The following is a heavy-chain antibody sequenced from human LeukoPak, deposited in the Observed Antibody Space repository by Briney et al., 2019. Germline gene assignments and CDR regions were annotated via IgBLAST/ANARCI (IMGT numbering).Heavy chain of an antibody. V-gene: IGHV3-30*03. Sequence: GGSLRLSCAASGFTFSSYGMHWVRQAPGKGLEWVAVISYDGSNKYYADSVKGRFTISRDNSKNTLYLQMNSLRAEDTAVYYCARDITIFGVVIADYWGQGTLVTVSS. CDR2: ISYDGSNK. D-gene: IGHD3-3*01. CDR3: ARDITIFGVVIADY. CDR1: GFTFSSYG. J-gene: IGHJ4*02.